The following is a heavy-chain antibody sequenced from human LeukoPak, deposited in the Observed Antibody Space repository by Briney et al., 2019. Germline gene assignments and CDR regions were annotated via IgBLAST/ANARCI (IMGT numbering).Heavy chain of an antibody. CDR3: ARELWFVNAPGSWFDP. J-gene: IGHJ5*02. CDR2: VFHSGSS. Sequence: PSQTLSLTCAVSGDSISSGDYSWSWIRQPSGKGLEWIGYVFHSGSSYYNPSLNSRVTISVDRSKNQFSLRLTSVTAADTAVYYCARELWFVNAPGSWFDPWGQGTLVTVSS. D-gene: IGHD3-10*01. V-gene: IGHV4-30-2*01. CDR1: GDSISSGDYS.